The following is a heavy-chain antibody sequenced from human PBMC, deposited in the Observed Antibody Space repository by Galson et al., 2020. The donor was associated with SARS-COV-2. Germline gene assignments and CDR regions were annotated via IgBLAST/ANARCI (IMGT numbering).Heavy chain of an antibody. Sequence: SETLSLTCTVSGGSVSSGSYYWSWIRQPPGKGLEWIRYIYYSGSTNYNPSLKSRVTISVDTSKNQFSLKLSSVTAADTAVYYCAANYYDSSGYYGFFDYWGQGTLVTVSS. CDR3: AANYYDSSGYYGFFDY. J-gene: IGHJ4*02. CDR1: GGSVSSGSYY. V-gene: IGHV4-61*01. D-gene: IGHD3-22*01. CDR2: IYYSGST.